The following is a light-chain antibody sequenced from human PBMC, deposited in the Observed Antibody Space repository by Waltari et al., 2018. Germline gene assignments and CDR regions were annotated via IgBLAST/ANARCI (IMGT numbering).Light chain of an antibody. CDR2: KIN. Sequence: QTVVTQEPSLSVSPGGTVTLPCALSSGSVSSTSYASWYQQTPGQAPRTLVYKINNRSSGVPGRCPGSMLGNKAALTITGAQAEDESDDYCVLYMGSGIWVFGGGTKLTVL. J-gene: IGLJ3*02. V-gene: IGLV8-61*01. CDR1: SGSVSSTSY. CDR3: VLYMGSGIWV.